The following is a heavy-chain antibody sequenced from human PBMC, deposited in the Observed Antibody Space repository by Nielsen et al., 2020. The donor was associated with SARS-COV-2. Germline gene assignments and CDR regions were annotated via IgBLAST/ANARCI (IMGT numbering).Heavy chain of an antibody. CDR3: ARDHTMLRGRVLYFDL. CDR1: GYTHLSYV. CDR2: ITALHRHT. J-gene: IGHJ2*01. V-gene: IGHV1-18*04. Sequence: SVHVSCMASGYTHLSYVFSWLGPPRGRVLEWMGWITALHRHTNYAQKLQGRVTMTTDTSTSTAYMELRGLRSDDTAVYYCARDHTMLRGRVLYFDLWGRGTLVTVSS. D-gene: IGHD3-10*01.